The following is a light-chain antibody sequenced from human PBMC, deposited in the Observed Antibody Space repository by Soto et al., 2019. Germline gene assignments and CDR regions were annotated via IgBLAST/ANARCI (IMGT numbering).Light chain of an antibody. CDR3: RPYTRSGTYV. Sequence: TQPASVSGSPGESITISCTGTSSDVGGYNYVSWYQQHPGKAPKLMIYEVSNRPSGVSNRFSGSKSGNTASLTISGLQAEDKADSYWRPYTRSGTYVFAAGTKVIV. J-gene: IGLJ1*01. V-gene: IGLV2-14*01. CDR2: EVS. CDR1: SSDVGGYNY.